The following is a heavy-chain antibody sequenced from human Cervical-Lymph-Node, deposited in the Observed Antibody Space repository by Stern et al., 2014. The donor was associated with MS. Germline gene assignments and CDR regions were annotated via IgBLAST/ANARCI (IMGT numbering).Heavy chain of an antibody. V-gene: IGHV3-73*01. J-gene: IGHJ4*02. CDR3: TRQGPAPVDDFDY. CDR2: IRGKGNNYAT. Sequence: EVQLVESGGGLVQPGGSLKLSCAASGLIFSASGIHWVRQASGKGLKWVGRIRGKGNNYATDYAASVKGRFTISRDDSRNTAYLQMSSLMTEDTAIYYCTRQGPAPVDDFDYWGQGTLVTVSS. CDR1: GLIFSASG.